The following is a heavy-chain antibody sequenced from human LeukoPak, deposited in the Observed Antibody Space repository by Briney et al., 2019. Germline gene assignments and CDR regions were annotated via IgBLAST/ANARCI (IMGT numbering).Heavy chain of an antibody. Sequence: GGSLRLSCAASGFTFSSYSMNWVRQAPGKGLECVSSISSSSSYIYYADSVKGRFTISRDNAKNSLFLQMNSLRAEDTAVYYCAKDLFEYSSSSAFDYWGQGTLVTVSS. CDR3: AKDLFEYSSSSAFDY. V-gene: IGHV3-21*04. J-gene: IGHJ4*02. CDR1: GFTFSSYS. D-gene: IGHD6-6*01. CDR2: ISSSSSYI.